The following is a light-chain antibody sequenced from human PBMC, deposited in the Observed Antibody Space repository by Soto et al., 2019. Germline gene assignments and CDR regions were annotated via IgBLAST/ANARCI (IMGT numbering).Light chain of an antibody. CDR2: GNN. Sequence: QSVLTQPPSVSGAPGQRVTISCTGSSSNIGATYDVHWYQQFPGTAPKLLIYGNNNRPSGVPDRFSGSKSGTSASLAITGLQAEDEADYYCQYFDSSLSGVVFGGGTKLTVL. V-gene: IGLV1-40*01. J-gene: IGLJ2*01. CDR3: QYFDSSLSGVV. CDR1: SSNIGATYD.